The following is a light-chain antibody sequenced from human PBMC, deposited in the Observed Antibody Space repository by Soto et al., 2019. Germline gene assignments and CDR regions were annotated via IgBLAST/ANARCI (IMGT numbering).Light chain of an antibody. J-gene: IGKJ1*01. CDR2: GAS. Sequence: EMVMTQSPATLSVSPGERVTLSCRVSQSVSSNFAWYQQKPGHAPRLLVYGASTRATGVPARFSGSGSGTEFTLPISRLQSEDFSVYYFLQYNNWPRTFGQGTKVEIK. CDR3: LQYNNWPRT. V-gene: IGKV3-15*01. CDR1: QSVSSN.